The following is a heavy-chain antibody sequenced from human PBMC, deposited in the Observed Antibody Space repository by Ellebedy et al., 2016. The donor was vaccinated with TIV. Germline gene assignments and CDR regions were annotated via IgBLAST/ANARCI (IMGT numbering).Heavy chain of an antibody. CDR3: ARVRGVGFGMQLWTFDY. J-gene: IGHJ4*02. D-gene: IGHD5-18*01. Sequence: MPSETLSLTCTVSGCSISGYYWSWLRQSPGKGLEWIGYIYYTGSTNYNPSLKSRVTISLDSAKNRFSLKVNSLTAADTAVYYCARVRGVGFGMQLWTFDYWGRGTQVAVSS. CDR1: GCSISGYY. V-gene: IGHV4-59*01. CDR2: IYYTGST.